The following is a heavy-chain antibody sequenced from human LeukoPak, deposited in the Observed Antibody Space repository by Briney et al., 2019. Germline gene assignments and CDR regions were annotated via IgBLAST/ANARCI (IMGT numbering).Heavy chain of an antibody. CDR2: ISGSGGST. CDR1: GFTLSSYA. Sequence: GGSLRLSCAASGFTLSSYAMSWVRQAPGKGLEWVSAISGSGGSTYYADSVKGRFTISRDNSKNTLYLQMNSLRAEDTAVYYCAKDMRFDWTPYYFDYWGQGTLVTVSS. CDR3: AKDMRFDWTPYYFDY. J-gene: IGHJ4*02. D-gene: IGHD3-9*01. V-gene: IGHV3-23*01.